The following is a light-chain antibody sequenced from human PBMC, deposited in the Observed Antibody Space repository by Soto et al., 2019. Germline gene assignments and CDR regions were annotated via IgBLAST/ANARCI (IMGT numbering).Light chain of an antibody. J-gene: IGKJ4*01. CDR3: QQYKGYPLT. CDR1: QVIAHY. Sequence: DIQMTQSPSSLSASVGDRVTITCRASQVIAHYLAWYQQKPGNPPKSLIFAASNLQTGVPSKFSCSGSDTDFTLTISNLQPEESAIYYCQQYKGYPLTFGGGTKVEI. CDR2: AAS. V-gene: IGKV1-16*02.